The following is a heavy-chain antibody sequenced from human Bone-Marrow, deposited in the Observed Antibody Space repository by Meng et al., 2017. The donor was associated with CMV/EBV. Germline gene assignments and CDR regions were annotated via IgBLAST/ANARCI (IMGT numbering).Heavy chain of an antibody. CDR3: ARDDRNTYYDVWSGVSGMDV. D-gene: IGHD3-3*01. Sequence: GSLRLSCTVPGGSISSSSYYWGWIRQPPGKGLEWIGSIYYSGSTYYNPSRKSRVTISVDTSKNQFSLKLSSVTAAGTDVYYCARDDRNTYYDVWSGVSGMDVWGQGTTVTVSS. CDR2: IYYSGST. J-gene: IGHJ6*02. CDR1: GGSISSSSYY. V-gene: IGHV4-39*07.